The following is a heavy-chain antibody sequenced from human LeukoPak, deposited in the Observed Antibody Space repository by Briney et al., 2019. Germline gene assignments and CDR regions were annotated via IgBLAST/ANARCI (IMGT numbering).Heavy chain of an antibody. CDR3: ARKQRLALEKTTDNWFDP. CDR2: IYYSGST. D-gene: IGHD6-25*01. V-gene: IGHV4-31*03. Sequence: SQTLSLTCTVSGGSISSGGYYWSWIRQHPGKGLEWIGYIYYSGSTYYNPSLKSRVTISVDTSKNQFSLKLSSVTAADPAVYYCARKQRLALEKTTDNWFDPWGQGTLVTVSS. J-gene: IGHJ5*02. CDR1: GGSISSGGYY.